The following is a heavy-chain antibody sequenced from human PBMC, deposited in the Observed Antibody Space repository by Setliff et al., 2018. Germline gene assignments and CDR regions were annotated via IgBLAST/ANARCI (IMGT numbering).Heavy chain of an antibody. Sequence: GESLKISCAASGFTFSDYYMTWHRQAPGKGLEWVSSISSSGTTIYYADSLKGRFTISRDNAKKSLFLQMNSLRAEDTAVYYCARDRWYSTSQSGLNAFDIWGQGTMVTVSS. CDR1: GFTFSDYY. J-gene: IGHJ3*02. CDR2: ISSSGTTI. CDR3: ARDRWYSTSQSGLNAFDI. D-gene: IGHD6-13*01. V-gene: IGHV3-11*04.